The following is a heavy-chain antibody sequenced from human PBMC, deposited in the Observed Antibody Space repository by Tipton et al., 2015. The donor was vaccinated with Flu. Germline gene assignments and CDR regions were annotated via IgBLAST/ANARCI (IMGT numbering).Heavy chain of an antibody. J-gene: IGHJ5*02. CDR1: SYTFTSYG. CDR2: ISGYNGNT. CDR3: ARGRRSGSYPGDWFDP. Sequence: QVQLVQSGAEEKKPGASVKVPCKASSYTFTSYGITWVRQAPGQGLEWMGWISGYNGNTNYAQKVQGRVTMTTDISARTAYMEWRSLRSDDTAVYYCARGRRSGSYPGDWFDPWGQGTMVTVSS. D-gene: IGHD1-26*01. V-gene: IGHV1-18*01.